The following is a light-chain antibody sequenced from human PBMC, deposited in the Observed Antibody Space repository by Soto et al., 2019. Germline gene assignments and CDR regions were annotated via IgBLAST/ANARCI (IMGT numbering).Light chain of an antibody. Sequence: IQMTQSPSTLSASVGDRVTITCLASQTISTWMAWYQQKPGKAPKLLVYDASTLQSGVASRFSGSGSGTEFTLTISSLQPEDFATYYCQQSYSTPRTFGQGTKVDIK. CDR2: DAS. J-gene: IGKJ1*01. CDR1: QTISTW. CDR3: QQSYSTPRT. V-gene: IGKV1-39*01.